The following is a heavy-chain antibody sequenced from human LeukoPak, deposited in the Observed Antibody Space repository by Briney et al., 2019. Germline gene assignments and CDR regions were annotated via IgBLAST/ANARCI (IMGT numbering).Heavy chain of an antibody. CDR3: ARTITMVQGVIISRYFDY. CDR1: GGSISSGVYY. D-gene: IGHD3-10*01. J-gene: IGHJ4*02. CDR2: IYYSGST. V-gene: IGHV4-31*03. Sequence: SETLSLTCTVSGGSISSGVYYWSWIRQHPGKGLEWIGYIYYSGSTYYNPSLKSRVTISVDTSKNQFSLKLSSVTAADTAVYYCARTITMVQGVIISRYFDYWGQGTLVTVSS.